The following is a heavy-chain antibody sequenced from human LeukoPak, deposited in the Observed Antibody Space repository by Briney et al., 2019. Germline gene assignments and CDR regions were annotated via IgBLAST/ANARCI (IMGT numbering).Heavy chain of an antibody. CDR1: GGSFSGYY. D-gene: IGHD3-10*01. J-gene: IGHJ4*02. Sequence: SETLSLTCAVYGGSFSGYYWSWIRQPPGKGLEWIGEISHSGSTNYNPSLKSRVTISVDTSKNQFSLKLSSVTAADTAVYYCARGLDYYGSGSYYNSWGQGTLVTVSS. V-gene: IGHV4-34*01. CDR3: ARGLDYYGSGSYYNS. CDR2: ISHSGST.